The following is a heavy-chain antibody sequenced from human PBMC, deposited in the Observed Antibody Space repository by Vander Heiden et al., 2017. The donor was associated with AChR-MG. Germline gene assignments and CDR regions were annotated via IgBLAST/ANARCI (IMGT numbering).Heavy chain of an antibody. CDR2: IWYDGSNK. V-gene: IGHV3-33*01. D-gene: IGHD6-19*01. J-gene: IGHJ4*02. CDR3: ARDQRGIAVAVFDY. CDR1: GFTFGSYG. Sequence: QVQLVESGGGVVQPGRSLRLSCAASGFTFGSYGMHWVRQAPGKGLEWVAVIWYDGSNKYYADSVKGRFTISRDNSKNTLYLQMNSLRAEDTAVYYCARDQRGIAVAVFDYWGQGTLVTVSS.